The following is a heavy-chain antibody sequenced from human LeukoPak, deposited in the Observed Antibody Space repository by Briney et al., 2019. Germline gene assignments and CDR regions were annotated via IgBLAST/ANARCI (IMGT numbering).Heavy chain of an antibody. CDR3: ARGQLERRHSRLPHPYYYMDV. CDR1: GGTFSSYA. V-gene: IGHV1-69*06. CDR2: IIPIFGTA. D-gene: IGHD1-1*01. Sequence: ASVKVSCKASGGTFSSYAISWVRQAPGQGLEWMGGIIPIFGTANYAQKFQGRVTITADKSTSTAYMELSSLRSEDTAVYYCARGQLERRHSRLPHPYYYMDVWGKGTTVTVSS. J-gene: IGHJ6*03.